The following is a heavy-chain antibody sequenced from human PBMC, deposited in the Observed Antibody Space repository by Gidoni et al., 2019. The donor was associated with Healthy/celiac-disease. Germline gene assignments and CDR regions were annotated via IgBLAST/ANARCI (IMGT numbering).Heavy chain of an antibody. CDR3: ARAGVAAAGTCFDY. Sequence: EVQLVESGGGLVKPGGSLSLSCAASGFTFSSYSMNWVRQAPGKGLEGGSSISSSSSYIYYADSVKGRFTISRDNAKNSLYLQMNSLRAEDTAVYYCARAGVAAAGTCFDYWGQGTLVTVSS. CDR1: GFTFSSYS. CDR2: ISSSSSYI. D-gene: IGHD6-13*01. V-gene: IGHV3-21*01. J-gene: IGHJ4*02.